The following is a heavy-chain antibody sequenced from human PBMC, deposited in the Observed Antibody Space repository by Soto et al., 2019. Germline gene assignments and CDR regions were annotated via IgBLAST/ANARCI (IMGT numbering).Heavy chain of an antibody. V-gene: IGHV4-38-2*02. D-gene: IGHD3-10*01. Sequence: SETLSLTCAVSGYSISSGYYWGWIRQPPGKGLEWIGSIYHSGSTYYNPSLKSRVTISVDTSKNQFSLKLSSVTAADTAVYYCARDRGGTNYFDYWGQGTLVTVSS. CDR3: ARDRGGTNYFDY. CDR2: IYHSGST. CDR1: GYSISSGYY. J-gene: IGHJ4*02.